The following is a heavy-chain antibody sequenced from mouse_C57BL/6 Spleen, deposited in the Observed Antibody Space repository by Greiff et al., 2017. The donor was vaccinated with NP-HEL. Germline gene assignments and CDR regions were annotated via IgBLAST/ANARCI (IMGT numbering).Heavy chain of an antibody. CDR2: ISSGSSTI. CDR1: GFTFSDYG. V-gene: IGHV5-17*01. CDR3: ARGRSRLTWFAY. J-gene: IGHJ3*01. Sequence: EVQVVESGGGLVKPGGSLKLSCAASGFTFSDYGMHWVRQAPEKGLEWVAYISSGSSTIYYADTVKGRFTISRDNAKNTLFLQMTSLRSEDTAMYYCARGRSRLTWFAYWGQGTLVTVSA.